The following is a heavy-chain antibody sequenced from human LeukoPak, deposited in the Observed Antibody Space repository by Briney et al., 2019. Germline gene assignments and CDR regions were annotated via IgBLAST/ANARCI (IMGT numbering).Heavy chain of an antibody. Sequence: GGSLRLSCAASGFTFSSYWMSWVRQAPGKGLEWVANIKQDGSEKYYVDSVKGRFTISRDNAKNSLYLQMNSLRAEDTAVYYCARGEGIYYYYGMDVWGQGTTVTVSS. J-gene: IGHJ6*02. V-gene: IGHV3-7*01. CDR3: ARGEGIYYYYGMDV. CDR2: IKQDGSEK. CDR1: GFTFSSYW.